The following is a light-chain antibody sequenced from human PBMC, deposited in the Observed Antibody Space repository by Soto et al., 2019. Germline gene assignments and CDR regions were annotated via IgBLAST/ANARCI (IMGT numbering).Light chain of an antibody. V-gene: IGKV3-11*01. CDR2: DAS. CDR1: QSVSSY. CDR3: QQRRSWPRA. J-gene: IGKJ1*01. Sequence: EIVLTQSPATLSLSPVERATLSCRASQSVSSYLAWYQHKPGQAPRLLIYDASNRATGIPARFNGSGSGTDFTLTISSLEPEDFAVYYCQQRRSWPRAFGQGTKVDIK.